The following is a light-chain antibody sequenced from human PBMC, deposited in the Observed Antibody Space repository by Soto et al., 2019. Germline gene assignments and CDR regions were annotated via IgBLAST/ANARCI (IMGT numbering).Light chain of an antibody. CDR3: QVWDSSSDPAVV. CDR2: YDS. V-gene: IGLV3-21*04. Sequence: SYELTQPPSVSVAPGKTARITCGGNTIGSISVHWYQRKPGQAPVRVIYYDSDRPSGIPERFSGSNSGNTATLTISRVEAGDEADYYCQVWDSSSDPAVVFGGGTKLTVL. J-gene: IGLJ2*01. CDR1: TIGSIS.